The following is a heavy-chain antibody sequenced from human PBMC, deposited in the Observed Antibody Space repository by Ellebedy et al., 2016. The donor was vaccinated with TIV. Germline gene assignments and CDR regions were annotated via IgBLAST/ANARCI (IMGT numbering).Heavy chain of an antibody. CDR1: GSTFSTYY. Sequence: GGSLRLSCAASGSTFSTYYMHWVRQAPGKGLVWVSRVNNDGSGTKYADSVKGRFTISRDNSKNTLYLQMNSLRAEDTAVYYCARDGGEYNWGQGTLVTVSS. D-gene: IGHD3-16*01. V-gene: IGHV3-74*03. J-gene: IGHJ4*02. CDR2: VNNDGSGT. CDR3: ARDGGEYN.